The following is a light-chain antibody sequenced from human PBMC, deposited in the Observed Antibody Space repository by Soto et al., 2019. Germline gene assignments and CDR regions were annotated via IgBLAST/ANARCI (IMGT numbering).Light chain of an antibody. J-gene: IGLJ2*01. CDR3: CSYAGSATLV. Sequence: QSALTQPASVSGSPGQSITISCTGNSSDVGYYNLVSWYQQHPGKAPKLMMYEGSKRPSGVSNRFSGSKSGNTASLTISGLQAEDEADYYCCSYAGSATLVFGGGTKLTVL. CDR2: EGS. CDR1: SSDVGYYNL. V-gene: IGLV2-23*01.